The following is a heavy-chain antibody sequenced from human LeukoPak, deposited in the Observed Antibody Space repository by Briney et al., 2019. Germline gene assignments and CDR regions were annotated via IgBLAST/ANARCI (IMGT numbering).Heavy chain of an antibody. CDR3: ARELSPGGYCSGGSCYGY. D-gene: IGHD2-15*01. CDR1: GFTVSSNY. J-gene: IGHJ4*02. V-gene: IGHV3-53*01. Sequence: GGSLRLSCAASGFTVSSNYMSWVRQAPGKGLEWVSVIYSGGSTYYADSVKGRFTISRDNSKNTLYLQMNSLRAEDTAVYYCARELSPGGYCSGGSCYGYWGQGTLVTVSS. CDR2: IYSGGST.